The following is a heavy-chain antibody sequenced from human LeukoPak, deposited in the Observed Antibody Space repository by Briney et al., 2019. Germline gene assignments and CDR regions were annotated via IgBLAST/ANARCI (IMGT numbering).Heavy chain of an antibody. D-gene: IGHD3-10*01. V-gene: IGHV5-51*01. CDR3: ARTGQPFDY. CDR2: IYPGDSGT. J-gene: IGHJ4*02. CDR1: GYSFPHFW. Sequence: GESLKISCKASGYSFPHFWIGWVRQMPGKGLEWMGIIYPGDSGTRYSPSFQGQVTISVDKSISTAYLQWTSLKASDTAIYYCARTGQPFDYWGQGTLVTVSS.